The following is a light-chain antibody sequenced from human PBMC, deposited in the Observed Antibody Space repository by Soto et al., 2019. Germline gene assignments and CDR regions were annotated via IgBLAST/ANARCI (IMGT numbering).Light chain of an antibody. CDR2: MVS. Sequence: SILSLPVXPGEXVSIXXXXSXXLLHKNGNNDFNWYLEKPGHAPRFLIYMVSKRASGVPDRFSGSGSGTYFTLKISRVESEDVGIYFCIQELKTPIAVGQGTPMEIK. V-gene: IGKV2-28*01. CDR3: IQELKTPIA. J-gene: IGKJ5*01. CDR1: XXLLHKNGNND.